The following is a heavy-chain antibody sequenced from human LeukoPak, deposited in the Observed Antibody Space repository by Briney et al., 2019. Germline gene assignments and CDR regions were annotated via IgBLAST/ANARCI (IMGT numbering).Heavy chain of an antibody. D-gene: IGHD2-2*01. CDR1: GFTVSSNY. CDR3: AKWYCDTANCYYDY. V-gene: IGHV3-53*01. CDR2: IYSGGDT. J-gene: IGHJ4*02. Sequence: AGGSLRLSCAVSGFTVSSNYMSWVRQAPGKGLEWVSFIYSGGDTVYADSVQGRFTISRDNSKNTLYLQMNSLRAEDTAVYYCAKWYCDTANCYYDYWGQGTLVTVSS.